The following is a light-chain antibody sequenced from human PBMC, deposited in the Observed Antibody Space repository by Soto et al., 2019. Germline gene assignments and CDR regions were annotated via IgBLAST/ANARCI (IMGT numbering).Light chain of an antibody. Sequence: DIQMTQSPSSLSASVGDRVTITCRASQGISTYLVWYQQKPGTVPKLLIFAASTLHSGVPSRFSGSGSETDFTLTISCLQPEDVATYYCQNYNGAPWTFGQATKVEIK. V-gene: IGKV1-27*01. J-gene: IGKJ1*01. CDR2: AAS. CDR3: QNYNGAPWT. CDR1: QGISTY.